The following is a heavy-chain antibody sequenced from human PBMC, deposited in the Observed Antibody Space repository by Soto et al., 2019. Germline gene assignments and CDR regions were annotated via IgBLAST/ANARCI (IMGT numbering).Heavy chain of an antibody. V-gene: IGHV3-30*03. CDR2: ISYDGSNK. D-gene: IGHD2-8*01. Sequence: GGSLRLSCAASGFTFSSYGMHWVRQAPGKGLEWVAVISYDGSNKYYADSVKGRFTISRDNSKNTLYLQMNSLRAEDTAVYYCARGGEYCTNGVCYYFDYWGQGTLVTVSS. CDR3: ARGGEYCTNGVCYYFDY. J-gene: IGHJ4*02. CDR1: GFTFSSYG.